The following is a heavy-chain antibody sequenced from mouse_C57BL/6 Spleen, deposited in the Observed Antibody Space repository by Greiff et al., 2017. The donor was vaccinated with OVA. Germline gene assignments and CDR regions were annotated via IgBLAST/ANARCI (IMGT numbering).Heavy chain of an antibody. CDR3: ARDYYSSSRYFDV. CDR2: IDPSDSYT. CDR1: GYTFTSYW. V-gene: IGHV1-69*01. J-gene: IGHJ1*03. D-gene: IGHD1-1*01. Sequence: VQLQQPGAELVMPGASVKLSCKASGYTFTSYWMHWVKQRPGQGLEWIGEIDPSDSYTNYNQKFKGKSTLTVDKSSSTAYMQLSSLTSEDSAVYYCARDYYSSSRYFDVWGTGTTVTVSS.